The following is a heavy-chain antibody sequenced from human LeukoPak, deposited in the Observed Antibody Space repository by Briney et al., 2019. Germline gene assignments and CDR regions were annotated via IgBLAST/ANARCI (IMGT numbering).Heavy chain of an antibody. D-gene: IGHD5-24*01. V-gene: IGHV4-38-2*02. CDR3: ARLPRRWLQFLHFDY. Sequence: SETLSLTCTVSGYSISSGYYWGWIRQPPGKGLEWIGSIYHSGSTYYNPSLKSRVTISVDTSKNQFSLKLSSVTAADTAVYYCARLPRRWLQFLHFDYWGQGTLVTVSS. J-gene: IGHJ4*02. CDR2: IYHSGST. CDR1: GYSISSGYY.